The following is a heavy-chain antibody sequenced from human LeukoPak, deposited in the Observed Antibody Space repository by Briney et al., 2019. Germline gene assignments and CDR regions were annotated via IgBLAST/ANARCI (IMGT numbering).Heavy chain of an antibody. J-gene: IGHJ4*02. CDR1: GFIFSSYA. Sequence: PGGSLRLSCAASGFIFSSYAMHWVRQAPGKGLEWVAVISYDGSNKYYADSVKGRFTISRDNSKNTLYLQMNSLRAEDTAVYYCAKGSGGVVKYYFDYWGQGTLVTVSS. D-gene: IGHD3-22*01. CDR2: ISYDGSNK. CDR3: AKGSGGVVKYYFDY. V-gene: IGHV3-30*04.